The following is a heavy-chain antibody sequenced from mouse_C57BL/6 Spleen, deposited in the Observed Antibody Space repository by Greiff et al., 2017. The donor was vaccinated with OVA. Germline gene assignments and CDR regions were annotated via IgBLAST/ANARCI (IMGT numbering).Heavy chain of an antibody. CDR1: GYAFSSSW. D-gene: IGHD1-1*01. Sequence: QVQLQQSGPELVKPGASVKISCKASGYAFSSSWMNWVKQRPGKGLEWIGRIYPGDGDTNYNGKFKGKATLTADKSSSTAYMQLSSLTSEDAAVYVCARSHYYCSSNWYFDVWGTGTTVTVSS. J-gene: IGHJ1*03. CDR3: ARSHYYCSSNWYFDV. CDR2: IYPGDGDT. V-gene: IGHV1-82*01.